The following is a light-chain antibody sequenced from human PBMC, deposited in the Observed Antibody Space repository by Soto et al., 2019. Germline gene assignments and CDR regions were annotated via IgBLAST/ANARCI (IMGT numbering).Light chain of an antibody. V-gene: IGKV3-11*01. J-gene: IGKJ5*01. CDR1: QSVSSY. CDR3: QQRSNWPIT. Sequence: EIVLTQSPATLSLSPGERATLSCRASQSVSSYLAWYQQKPGQAPRLLIYDASNRATGIPARFSGSGSGTDFTLTINRLEPEDFAVYYCQQRSNWPITFGQGTRLEI. CDR2: DAS.